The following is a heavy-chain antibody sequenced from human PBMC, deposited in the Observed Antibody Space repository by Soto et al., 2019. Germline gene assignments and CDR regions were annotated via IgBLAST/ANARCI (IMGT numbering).Heavy chain of an antibody. CDR3: AKGQREHIVVVVAAFY. J-gene: IGHJ4*02. CDR1: GFTFSSYA. CDR2: ISGSGGST. D-gene: IGHD2-15*01. Sequence: EVQLLKSGGGLVQPGGSLRLSCAASGFTFSSYAMSWVRQAPGKGLEWVSAISGSGGSTYYADSVKGRFTISRDNSKNTLYLQMNSLRAEDTAVYYCAKGQREHIVVVVAAFYWGQGTLVTVSS. V-gene: IGHV3-23*01.